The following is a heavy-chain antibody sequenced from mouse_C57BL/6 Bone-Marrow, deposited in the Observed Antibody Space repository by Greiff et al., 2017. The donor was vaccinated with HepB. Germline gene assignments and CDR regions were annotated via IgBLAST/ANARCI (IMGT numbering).Heavy chain of an antibody. CDR3: ARNFPSFTTVVASFDY. CDR2: IWTGGGT. CDR1: GFSLTSYA. J-gene: IGHJ2*01. D-gene: IGHD1-1*01. Sequence: LQESGPGLVAPSQSLSITCTVSGFSLTSYAISWVRQPPGKGLEWLGVIWTGGGTNYNSALKSRLSISKDNSKSQVFLKMNSLQTDDTARYYCARNFPSFTTVVASFDYWGQGTTLTVSS. V-gene: IGHV2-9-1*01.